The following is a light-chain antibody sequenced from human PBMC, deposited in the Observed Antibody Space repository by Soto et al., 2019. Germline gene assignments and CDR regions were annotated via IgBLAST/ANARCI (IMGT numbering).Light chain of an antibody. CDR3: SSYTVTSVTLYV. CDR2: EVS. CDR1: SSDIGTYNY. V-gene: IGLV2-14*01. Sequence: ALTQPASVSGSPGQSITISCTGTSSDIGTYNYVSWYQQHPGKAPKVIIYEVSNRPSGVSNRFSGSKSGNTASLTISGLQAEDEADYYCSSYTVTSVTLYVFGTGTKVTVL. J-gene: IGLJ1*01.